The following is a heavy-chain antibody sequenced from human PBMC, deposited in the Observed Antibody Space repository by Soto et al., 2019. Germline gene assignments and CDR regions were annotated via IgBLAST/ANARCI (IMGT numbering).Heavy chain of an antibody. V-gene: IGHV1-24*01. CDR3: AAGILTGYSIGWGYYYYGMDV. D-gene: IGHD3-9*01. J-gene: IGHJ6*02. Sequence: ASVKVSCKVSGYTLTELSMHWVRQARGKGLEWMGGFDPEDGETIYAQKFQGRVTMTEDTSTDTAYMELSSLRSEDTAVYYCAAGILTGYSIGWGYYYYGMDVWGQGTTVTVSS. CDR1: GYTLTELS. CDR2: FDPEDGET.